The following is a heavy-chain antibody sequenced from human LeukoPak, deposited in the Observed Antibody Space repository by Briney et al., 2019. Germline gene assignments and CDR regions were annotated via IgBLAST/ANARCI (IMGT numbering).Heavy chain of an antibody. CDR3: ARVGWVVVPAAMLFPPSWFDP. CDR2: IYYSGST. D-gene: IGHD2-2*01. CDR1: GSSISSGDYY. Sequence: PSQTLSLTCTVSGSSISSGDYYWSWIRQPPGKGLEWIGYIYYSGSTYYNPSLKSRVTISVDTSKNQFSLKLSSVTAADTAVYYCARVGWVVVPAAMLFPPSWFDPWGQGTLVTVSS. J-gene: IGHJ5*02. V-gene: IGHV4-30-4*01.